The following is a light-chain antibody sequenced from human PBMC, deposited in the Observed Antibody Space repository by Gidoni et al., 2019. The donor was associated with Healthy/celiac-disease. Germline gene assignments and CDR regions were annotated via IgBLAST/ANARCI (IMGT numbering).Light chain of an antibody. V-gene: IGKV1-39*01. CDR3: QQSYSTPPFT. CDR2: AAS. CDR1: QSISSY. J-gene: IGKJ4*01. Sequence: DIQITQSPSSLSPSVGDRVTITCRASQSISSYLNWYQQKPGKAPKLLIYAASSLQSGVPSRFSGSGSGTEFTITISSLQPEDFATYYCQQSYSTPPFTFGGGTKVEIK.